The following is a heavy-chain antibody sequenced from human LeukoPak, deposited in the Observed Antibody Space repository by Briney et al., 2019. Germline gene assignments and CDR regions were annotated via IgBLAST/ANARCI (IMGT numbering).Heavy chain of an antibody. CDR2: INHSGST. Sequence: KPSETLSLTCTVSGGSISSSSYYWGWIRQPPGKGLEWIGEINHSGSTNYNPSLKSRVTISVDTSKNQFSLKLSSVTAADTAVYYCARRYRRNWNDAIGGWFDPWGQGTLVTVSS. CDR3: ARRYRRNWNDAIGGWFDP. V-gene: IGHV4-39*07. J-gene: IGHJ5*02. CDR1: GGSISSSSYY. D-gene: IGHD1-20*01.